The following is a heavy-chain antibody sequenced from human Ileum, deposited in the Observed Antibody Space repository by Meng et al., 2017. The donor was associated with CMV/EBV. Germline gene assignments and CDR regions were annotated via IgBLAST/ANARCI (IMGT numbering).Heavy chain of an antibody. D-gene: IGHD3-22*01. J-gene: IGHJ4*02. Sequence: GYTFPGYYIHWVRQAPGQGLEWMGWINPNSGGTNYAQKFQGRVTMTRDTSISTAYMELSRLRSDDTAFYYCARGTDYYDSSGYFPVHWGQGTLVTVSS. CDR3: ARGTDYYDSSGYFPVH. CDR1: GYTFPGYY. CDR2: INPNSGGT. V-gene: IGHV1-2*02.